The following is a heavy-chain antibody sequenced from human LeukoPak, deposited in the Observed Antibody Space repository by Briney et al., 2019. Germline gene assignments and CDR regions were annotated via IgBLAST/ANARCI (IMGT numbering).Heavy chain of an antibody. CDR2: ISGSGSSA. CDR1: GFTFTNYA. D-gene: IGHD4-17*01. CDR3: AKGREPYGDSRFDY. Sequence: GGSLRLFCAASGFTFTNYAMSWVRQAPGKRLEWVSTISGSGSSAYYADSVKGRFTISRDNSENTLYLQMNSLRVEDTAVYYCAKGREPYGDSRFDYWGQGTLVTVSS. V-gene: IGHV3-23*01. J-gene: IGHJ4*02.